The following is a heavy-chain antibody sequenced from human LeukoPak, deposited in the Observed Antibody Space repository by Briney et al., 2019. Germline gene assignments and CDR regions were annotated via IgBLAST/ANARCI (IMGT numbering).Heavy chain of an antibody. CDR3: ARASKHPSGYEIPYYYYYMDV. V-gene: IGHV3-21*01. D-gene: IGHD5-12*01. CDR1: GFTFSNYS. J-gene: IGHJ6*03. CDR2: ISYSSSYI. Sequence: GGSLRLSCAASGFTFSNYSMNWVRQAPGKGLEWVSSISYSSSYIYYADSVRGRFTISRDNAKNSLYLQMNSLRAEDSAVYSCARASKHPSGYEIPYYYYYMDVWGKGTTVTISS.